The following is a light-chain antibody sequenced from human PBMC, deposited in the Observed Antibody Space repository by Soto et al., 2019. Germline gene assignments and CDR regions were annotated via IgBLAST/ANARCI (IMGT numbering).Light chain of an antibody. CDR1: QDIRDD. V-gene: IGKV1-6*01. CDR2: AAS. CDR3: LHYYNYPQT. Sequence: AIQMTQSPSSLSASVGDRVTMTCRASQDIRDDLSWYQQRPGRAPKLLLFAASRLEGGVPSRFSGSYSGRDFTLTISGLQPDDFATYYCLHYYNYPQTVGQGTKVDIK. J-gene: IGKJ1*01.